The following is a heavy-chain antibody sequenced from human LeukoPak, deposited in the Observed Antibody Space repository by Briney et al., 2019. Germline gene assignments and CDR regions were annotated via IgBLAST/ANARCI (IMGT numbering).Heavy chain of an antibody. Sequence: SETLPLTCTVSGGSISSYYWSWIRQPAGKGLEWIGRIYTSGSTNYNPSLKSRVTMSVDTSKNQFSLKLSSVTAADTAVYYCARDRAYYDILTGFEYFDYWGQGTLVTVSS. D-gene: IGHD3-9*01. CDR1: GGSISSYY. J-gene: IGHJ4*02. CDR3: ARDRAYYDILTGFEYFDY. V-gene: IGHV4-4*07. CDR2: IYTSGST.